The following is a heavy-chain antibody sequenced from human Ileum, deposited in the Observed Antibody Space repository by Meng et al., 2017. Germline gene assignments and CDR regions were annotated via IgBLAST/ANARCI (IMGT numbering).Heavy chain of an antibody. CDR3: AAIISMKVD. D-gene: IGHD3-22*01. CDR1: GFTFSTYD. V-gene: IGHV3-30-3*01. CDR2: IAYDGSNK. J-gene: IGHJ4*02. Sequence: QVQLVESGGGVVQPGRSLRLSCAASGFTFSTYDLHWVRKAPGKGLEWVALIAYDGSNKYYADSVKGRFIISRDNSKSTLYLQMNSLRVEDTAVYYCAAIISMKVDWGQGTLVTVSS.